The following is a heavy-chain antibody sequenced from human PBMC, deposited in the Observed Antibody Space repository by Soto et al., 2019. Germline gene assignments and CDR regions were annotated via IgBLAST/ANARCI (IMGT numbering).Heavy chain of an antibody. CDR1: GDSFAGYW. J-gene: IGHJ4*02. D-gene: IGHD3-22*01. Sequence: PXAPLKISCKGSGDSFAGYWITWVRQKPGKGLEWMGRIDPSDSQTYYSPSFRGHVTISVTKSITTVFLQWSSLRASDTAMYYCARQIYDSDTGPNFQYYFDSWGQGTPVTGSS. V-gene: IGHV5-10-1*01. CDR3: ARQIYDSDTGPNFQYYFDS. CDR2: IDPSDSQT.